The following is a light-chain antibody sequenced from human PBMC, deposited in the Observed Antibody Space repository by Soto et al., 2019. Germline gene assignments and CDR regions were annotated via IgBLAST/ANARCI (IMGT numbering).Light chain of an antibody. J-gene: IGLJ2*01. V-gene: IGLV2-14*01. CDR2: DVS. Sequence: QSALTQPASVSGSPGQSITISCTGTSSDVGGYNYVSWYQQHPGKAPKLMIYDVSNRPSGVSNRFSGSRSGNTASLTISGLQAEDEADYHCSSYTSAHVVFGGGTQLTVL. CDR3: SSYTSAHVV. CDR1: SSDVGGYNY.